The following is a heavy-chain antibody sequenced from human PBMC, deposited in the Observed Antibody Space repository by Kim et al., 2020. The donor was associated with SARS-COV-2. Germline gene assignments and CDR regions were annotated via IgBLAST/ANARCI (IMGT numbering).Heavy chain of an antibody. V-gene: IGHV4-34*01. CDR2: INHSGST. CDR1: GGSFSGYY. Sequence: SETLSLTCAVYGGSFSGYYWSWIRQPPGKGLEWIGEINHSGSTNYNPSLKSRVTISVDTSKNQFSLKLSSVTAADTAVYYCARGGVLLWFGPPLSGMDVWGQGTTVTVSS. CDR3: ARGGVLLWFGPPLSGMDV. J-gene: IGHJ6*02. D-gene: IGHD3-10*01.